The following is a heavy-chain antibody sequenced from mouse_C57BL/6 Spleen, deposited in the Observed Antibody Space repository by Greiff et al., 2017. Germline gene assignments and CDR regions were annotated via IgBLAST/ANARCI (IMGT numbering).Heavy chain of an antibody. CDR3: AKNSHYYGSSYGYFDV. V-gene: IGHV2-5*01. D-gene: IGHD1-1*01. CDR1: GFSLTSYG. CDR2: IWRGGST. J-gene: IGHJ1*03. Sequence: VMLVESGPGLVQPSQSLSITCTVSGFSLTSYGVHWVRQSPGKGLEWLGVIWRGGSTDYNAAFMSRLGITKDNSKSQVFFKMNSLQADDTAIYYCAKNSHYYGSSYGYFDVWGTGTTVTVSS.